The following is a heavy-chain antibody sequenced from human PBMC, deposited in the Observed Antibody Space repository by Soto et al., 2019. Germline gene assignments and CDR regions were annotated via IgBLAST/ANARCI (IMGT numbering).Heavy chain of an antibody. V-gene: IGHV1-18*01. J-gene: IGHJ6*02. CDR2: ISAYNGNT. D-gene: IGHD6-19*01. Sequence: AASVKVSCKASGGTFSSYAISWVRQAPGQGLEWMGWISAYNGNTNYAQKLQGRVTMTTDTSTSTAYMELRSLRSDDTAVYYCARGVAGAGTDYYYYYGMDVWGQGTTVTVSS. CDR3: ARGVAGAGTDYYYYYGMDV. CDR1: GGTFSSYA.